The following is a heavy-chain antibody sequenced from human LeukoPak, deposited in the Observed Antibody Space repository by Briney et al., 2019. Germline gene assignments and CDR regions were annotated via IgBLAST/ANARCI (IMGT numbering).Heavy chain of an antibody. V-gene: IGHV1-2*02. J-gene: IGHJ2*01. CDR1: GYTFNAYY. D-gene: IGHD2-8*02. CDR3: AILRLSTGLWWFFDL. Sequence: ASMKVSCKASGYTFNAYYLHWVRQAPGQGLEWMGWINPNSGDTKYAQKFQGRVTMTGDTSISTAYMELSRLRFDGTAVYYCAILRLSTGLWWFFDLWGRGTLVTVSS. CDR2: INPNSGDT.